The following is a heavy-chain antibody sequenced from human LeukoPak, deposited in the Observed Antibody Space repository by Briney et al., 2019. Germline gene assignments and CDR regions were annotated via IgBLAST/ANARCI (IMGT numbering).Heavy chain of an antibody. V-gene: IGHV4-39*07. CDR2: INHSGST. CDR3: ARGYDILTGYCE. J-gene: IGHJ4*02. Sequence: SETLSLTCTVSGGSISSSSYYWSWIRQPPGKGLEWIGEINHSGSTNYNPSLKSRVTISVDTSKNQFSLKLSSVTAADTAVYYCARGYDILTGYCEWGQGTLVTVSS. CDR1: GGSISSSSYY. D-gene: IGHD3-9*01.